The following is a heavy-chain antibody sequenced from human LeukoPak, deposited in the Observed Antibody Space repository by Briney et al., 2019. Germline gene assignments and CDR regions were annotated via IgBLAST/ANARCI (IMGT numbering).Heavy chain of an antibody. Sequence: GGSLRLSCAASGFTFSGYAMSWVRQAPGKGLEWVSAISGSGGSTSSADAVKGRFTFSRDNSKNTLYLQMNSLRAEDTAVYYCAKDGVVPANFDYWGQGTLVTVSS. CDR3: AKDGVVPANFDY. D-gene: IGHD2-2*01. CDR1: GFTFSGYA. CDR2: ISGSGGST. V-gene: IGHV3-23*01. J-gene: IGHJ4*02.